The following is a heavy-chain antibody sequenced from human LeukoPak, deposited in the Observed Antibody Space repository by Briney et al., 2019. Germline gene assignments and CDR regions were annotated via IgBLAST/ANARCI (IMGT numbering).Heavy chain of an antibody. CDR3: ARLQLAYCGGDCYGAFDY. D-gene: IGHD2-21*02. J-gene: IGHJ4*02. CDR1: GFTFSSYS. V-gene: IGHV3-21*01. CDR2: ISSSSSYI. Sequence: TGGSLRLSCAASGFTFSSYSMNWVRQAPGKGLEWVSSISSSSSYIYYADSVKGRFTISRDNAKNSLYLQMNGLRAEDTAVYYCARLQLAYCGGDCYGAFDYWGQGTLVTVSS.